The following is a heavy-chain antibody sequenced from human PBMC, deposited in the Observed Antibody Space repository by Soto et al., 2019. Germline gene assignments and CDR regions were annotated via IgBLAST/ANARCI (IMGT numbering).Heavy chain of an antibody. V-gene: IGHV3-30*18. CDR2: ISYDGSNK. CDR1: GFTFSSYG. CDR3: AKSVYNWNAGFFDY. D-gene: IGHD1-1*01. Sequence: QVQLVESGGGVVQPGRSLRLSCAASGFTFSSYGMHWVRQAPGKGLEWVAVISYDGSNKYYADSVKGRFTISRDNSKNTLYLQMNSLRAEDTAVYYCAKSVYNWNAGFFDYWGQGTRVTVSS. J-gene: IGHJ4*02.